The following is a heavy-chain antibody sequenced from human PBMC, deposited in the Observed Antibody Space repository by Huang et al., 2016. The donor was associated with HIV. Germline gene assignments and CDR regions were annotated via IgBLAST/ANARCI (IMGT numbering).Heavy chain of an antibody. V-gene: IGHV1-8*03. Sequence: QVQLVQSGAELKKPGASVKVSCKASGYSFTHYNILWVRRAPGRGLEWMGWLNPNSGDAGSAQKFQDRVIITKDTSISTSYMELSRLRSDDTAVYYCSRWATTILDYWGQGTLVTVSS. CDR3: SRWATTILDY. CDR2: LNPNSGDA. D-gene: IGHD4-17*01. J-gene: IGHJ4*02. CDR1: GYSFTHYN.